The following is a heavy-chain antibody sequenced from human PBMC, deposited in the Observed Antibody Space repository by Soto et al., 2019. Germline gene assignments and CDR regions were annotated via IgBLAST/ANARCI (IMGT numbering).Heavy chain of an antibody. V-gene: IGHV3-48*01. CDR2: ISGRSNTI. Sequence: PGGSLRLSCAASGFTFSNFGMHWVRQAPGKGLEWVSFISGRSNTIYYADSVKGRFTISRDNAKNSLYLLMNSLRAEDTAVYYCTREGDGSGFFSDFWGQGALVTVSS. J-gene: IGHJ4*02. CDR1: GFTFSNFG. CDR3: TREGDGSGFFSDF. D-gene: IGHD3-22*01.